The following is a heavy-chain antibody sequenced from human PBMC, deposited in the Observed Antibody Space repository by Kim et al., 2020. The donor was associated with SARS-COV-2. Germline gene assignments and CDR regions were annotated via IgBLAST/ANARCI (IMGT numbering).Heavy chain of an antibody. CDR3: ARGYYDFWSGYFDY. V-gene: IGHV3-30-3*01. J-gene: IGHJ4*02. CDR2: ISYDGSNK. D-gene: IGHD3-3*01. CDR1: GFTFSSYA. Sequence: GGSLRLSCAASGFTFSSYAMHWVRQAPGKGLEWVAVISYDGSNKYYADSVKGRFTISRDNSKNTLYLQMNSLRAEDTAVYYCARGYYDFWSGYFDYWGQG.